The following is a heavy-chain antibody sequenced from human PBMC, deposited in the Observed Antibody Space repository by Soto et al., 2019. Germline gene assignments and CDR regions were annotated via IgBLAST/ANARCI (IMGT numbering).Heavy chain of an antibody. CDR2: ISAYNGNT. V-gene: IGHV1-18*01. Sequence: ASVKVSCKASGYTFTSYGISWVRQAPGQWLEWMGWISAYNGNTNYAQKLQGRVTMTTDTSTSTAYMELRSLRSDDTAVYYCARDPIFGVVIISYAYYYGMDVWGQGTTVTVSS. D-gene: IGHD3-3*01. J-gene: IGHJ6*02. CDR3: ARDPIFGVVIISYAYYYGMDV. CDR1: GYTFTSYG.